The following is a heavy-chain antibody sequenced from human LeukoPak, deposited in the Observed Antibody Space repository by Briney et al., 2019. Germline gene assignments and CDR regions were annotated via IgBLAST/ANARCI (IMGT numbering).Heavy chain of an antibody. V-gene: IGHV4-34*01. J-gene: IGHJ3*02. CDR2: INHSGST. CDR3: ASGYGSGSYFAFDI. Sequence: PSETLSLTCAVYGGSFGGYYWSWIRQPPGKGLEWIGEINHSGSTNYNPSLKSRVTISVDTSKNQFSLKLSSVTAADTAVYYCASGYGSGSYFAFDIWGQGTMVTVSS. CDR1: GGSFGGYY. D-gene: IGHD3-10*01.